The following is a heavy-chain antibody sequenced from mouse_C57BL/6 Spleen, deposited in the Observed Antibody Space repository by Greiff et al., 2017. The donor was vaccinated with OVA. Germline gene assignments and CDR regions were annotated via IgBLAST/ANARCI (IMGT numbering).Heavy chain of an antibody. Sequence: EVQGVEPGGGLVKPGGSLKLSCAASGFTFSSYAMSWVRQTPEKSLEWVATISAGGSYTYYPDNVKGRFTISRDNANNNLYLQMSHLKSEDTAMYYCARPYDYDEGWFAYWGQGTLVTVSA. CDR1: GFTFSSYA. CDR3: ARPYDYDEGWFAY. CDR2: ISAGGSYT. V-gene: IGHV5-4*01. J-gene: IGHJ3*01. D-gene: IGHD2-4*01.